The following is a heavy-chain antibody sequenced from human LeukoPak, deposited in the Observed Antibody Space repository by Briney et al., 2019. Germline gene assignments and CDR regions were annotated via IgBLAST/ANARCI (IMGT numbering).Heavy chain of an antibody. J-gene: IGHJ4*02. D-gene: IGHD1-20*01. V-gene: IGHV4-59*08. CDR1: GGSISSYY. CDR2: IYYTGST. Sequence: ETLSLPCTVSGGSISSYYWSWIRQPPGKGLEWIGYIYYTGSTSYNPSLKSRVTISVDTSKNQFSLKLSSVTAADTAVYYCARHNWNLYYFDYWGQGTLVTVSS. CDR3: ARHNWNLYYFDY.